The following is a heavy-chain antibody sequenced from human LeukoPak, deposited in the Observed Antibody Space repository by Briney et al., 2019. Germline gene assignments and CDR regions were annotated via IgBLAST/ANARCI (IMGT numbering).Heavy chain of an antibody. CDR2: IHYSGSS. J-gene: IGHJ5*01. CDR3: ALAPNSNWFDF. CDR1: GDSPSNFY. Sequence: SETLSLTCTVSGDSPSNFYWNWIRQSPGKGLEWIGHIHYSGSSVYNPSLKSRGTISIDTSRRRFFLKLNSVTAADTAVYFCALAPNSNWFDFWGPGTLVTVSS. D-gene: IGHD2-8*01. V-gene: IGHV4-59*03.